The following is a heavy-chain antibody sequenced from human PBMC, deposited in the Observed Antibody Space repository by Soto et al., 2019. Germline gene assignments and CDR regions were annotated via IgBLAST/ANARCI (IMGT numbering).Heavy chain of an antibody. J-gene: IGHJ4*01. D-gene: IGHD3-10*01. CDR1: GFTFGSYW. Sequence: EVQLEESGGGLAQPGGSLRLSCAASGFTFGSYWMSWVRQAPGKGLEWLATIKWDASEKKYVDSVKGRFTMSRDNAKNSLYLQRDSLRAEDTAVYYCARASGYGSGTSVSHYLDYWGHGTLVTVSS. V-gene: IGHV3-7*01. CDR3: ARASGYGSGTSVSHYLDY. CDR2: IKWDASEK.